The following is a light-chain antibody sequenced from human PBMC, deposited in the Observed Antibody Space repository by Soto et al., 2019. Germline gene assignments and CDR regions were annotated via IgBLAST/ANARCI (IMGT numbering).Light chain of an antibody. CDR3: QQRSNWPPKAT. CDR1: QSVSNNY. J-gene: IGKJ5*01. CDR2: DAS. V-gene: IGKV3-11*01. Sequence: EIVLTQSPCTLSLSPGPRSTLPCRASQSVSNNYLAWYQQKPGKAPRLLIYDASNRATGIPARFSGSGSGKDFTLNISSLEPEHFAVYYCQQRSNWPPKATFGQGTRLEIK.